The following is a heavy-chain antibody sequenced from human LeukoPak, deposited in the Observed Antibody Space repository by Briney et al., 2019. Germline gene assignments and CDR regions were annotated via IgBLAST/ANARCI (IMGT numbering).Heavy chain of an antibody. D-gene: IGHD7-27*01. CDR1: WITFKCFC. J-gene: IGHJ4*02. CDR2: IWYDGSKK. Sequence: GFLKLSFSGAWITFKCFCLPWGRPGSGQGAGGGAIIWYDGSKKYYAESVKGRFTISRDDSKNTLYLQMNGLRVEDTGLYYCARVQGQTGNFDYWGQGTLVTVSS. CDR3: ARVQGQTGNFDY. V-gene: IGHV3-33*01.